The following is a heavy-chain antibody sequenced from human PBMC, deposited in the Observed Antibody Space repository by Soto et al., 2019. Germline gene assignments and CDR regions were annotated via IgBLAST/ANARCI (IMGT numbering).Heavy chain of an antibody. CDR3: ARDGSGLPTSSQNWFDP. V-gene: IGHV1-18*01. CDR2: ISAYNGNT. J-gene: IGHJ5*02. Sequence: QVQLVQSGAEVKKPGASVKVSCKASGYTFTSYGISWVRQAPGQGLEWMGWISAYNGNTNYAQKLQGRVTMTTDTSTSTANMELRSLSSDDTAVYYCARDGSGLPTSSQNWFDPWGQGTLVTVSS. D-gene: IGHD6-19*01. CDR1: GYTFTSYG.